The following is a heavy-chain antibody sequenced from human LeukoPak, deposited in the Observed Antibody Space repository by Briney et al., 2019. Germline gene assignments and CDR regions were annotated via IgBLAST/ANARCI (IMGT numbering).Heavy chain of an antibody. D-gene: IGHD3-22*01. CDR3: ATDSYYDSSGTFPSDY. CDR2: INPNSGGT. V-gene: IGHV1-2*06. J-gene: IGHJ4*02. Sequence: ASLKVACNASGHMFTGYAMRWVRRTPGQGLEWNRRINPNSGGTNCAQRFQGRVTMNKDTSISTAYMELSRLTSDDTAVYYCATDSYYDSSGTFPSDYWGQGTLVTVSS. CDR1: GHMFTGYA.